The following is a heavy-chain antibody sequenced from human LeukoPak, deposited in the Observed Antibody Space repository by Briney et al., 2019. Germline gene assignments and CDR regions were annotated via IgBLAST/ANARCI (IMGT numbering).Heavy chain of an antibody. CDR2: IYYSGST. CDR3: TRVSASYDSSGYYGRYFDL. Sequence: SETLSLTCTVSGGSISSGDCYWSWIRQPPGKGLEWIGYIYYSGSTYYNPSLKSRVTISVDKSKNQFSLKLSSVTAADTAVYYCTRVSASYDSSGYYGRYFDLWGRGTLVTVSS. J-gene: IGHJ2*01. V-gene: IGHV4-30-4*08. D-gene: IGHD3-22*01. CDR1: GGSISSGDCY.